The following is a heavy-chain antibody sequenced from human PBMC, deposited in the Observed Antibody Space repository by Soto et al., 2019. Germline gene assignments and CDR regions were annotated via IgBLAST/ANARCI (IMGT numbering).Heavy chain of an antibody. CDR3: ARFVPAAGRDGHFDY. V-gene: IGHV4-31*03. J-gene: IGHJ4*02. CDR1: GGSISSGGYY. CDR2: IYYSGST. Sequence: QVQLQESGPGLVKPSQTLSLTCTVSGGSISSGGYYWSWIRQHPGKGLEWIGYIYYSGSTYYNPSLKSRVTISVDTSKNQFSLKLSSVTAADTAVYYCARFVPAAGRDGHFDYWGQGTLVTVSS. D-gene: IGHD6-13*01.